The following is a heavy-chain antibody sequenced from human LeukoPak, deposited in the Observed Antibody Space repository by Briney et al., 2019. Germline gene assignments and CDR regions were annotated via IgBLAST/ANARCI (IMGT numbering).Heavy chain of an antibody. CDR3: ASDRDIVATIGSPDY. J-gene: IGHJ4*02. D-gene: IGHD5-12*01. CDR1: GYTFTSYG. V-gene: IGHV1-18*01. CDR2: ISAYNGNT. Sequence: ASVKGSCKASGYTFTSYGISWVRQAPGQGLEWMGWISAYNGNTNYAQKLQGRVTMTTDTSTSTAYMELRSLRSDDTAVYYCASDRDIVATIGSPDYWGQGTLVTVSS.